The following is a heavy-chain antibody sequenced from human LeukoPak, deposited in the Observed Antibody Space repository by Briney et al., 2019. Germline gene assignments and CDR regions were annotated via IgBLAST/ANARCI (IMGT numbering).Heavy chain of an antibody. CDR3: GKTDIYFNPIDY. D-gene: IGHD3-9*01. Sequence: SETLSLTCAVSGVSISSSEWWVWVRPPPGGGREGIGERHRDGRTRYNPSLKSRVTMSMDYSKNQFSLSVTSVTAADTAIYYCGKTDIYFNPIDYWGPGSLVTVSS. V-gene: IGHV4-4*02. CDR2: RHRDGRT. J-gene: IGHJ4*02. CDR1: GVSISSSEW.